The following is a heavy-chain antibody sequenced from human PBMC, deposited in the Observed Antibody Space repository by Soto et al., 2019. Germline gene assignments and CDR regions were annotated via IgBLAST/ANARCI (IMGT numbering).Heavy chain of an antibody. D-gene: IGHD3-22*01. CDR3: VSGYYYSPFDY. CDR2: IYYSGST. J-gene: IGHJ4*02. Sequence: SETLSLTCTVSGGSISSYYWSWIRQPPGKGLEWIGYIYYSGSTNYNPSLKSRVTISVDTSKNQFSLKLSSVTAADTAVYYCVSGYYYSPFDYWGQGTLVTVSS. V-gene: IGHV4-59*01. CDR1: GGSISSYY.